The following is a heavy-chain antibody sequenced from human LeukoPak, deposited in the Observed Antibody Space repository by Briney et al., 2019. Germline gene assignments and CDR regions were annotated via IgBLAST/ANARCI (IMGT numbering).Heavy chain of an antibody. D-gene: IGHD1-7*01. J-gene: IGHJ4*02. CDR3: ARTPGTTNYFDY. CDR2: IYYSGST. Sequence: PSETLSLTCTVSGGSISSYYWSWIRQPPGKGLEWIGYIYYSGSTNHNPSLKSRVTISVDTSKNQFSLKLSSVTAADTAVYYCARTPGTTNYFDYWGQGTLVTVSS. CDR1: GGSISSYY. V-gene: IGHV4-59*01.